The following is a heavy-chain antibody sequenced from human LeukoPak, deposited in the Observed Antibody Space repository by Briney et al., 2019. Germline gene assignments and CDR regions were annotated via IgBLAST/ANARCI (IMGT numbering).Heavy chain of an antibody. Sequence: PGGSLRLSCAASGFTFSSYAMSWVRQAPGKGLEWVSAILGSGGSTYYADSVKGRFTISRDNPKNTLYLQMNSQRAEDTAVYYCKKEGGFRIPFDYWGQGTLVTVSS. J-gene: IGHJ4*02. CDR2: ILGSGGST. D-gene: IGHD2-15*01. V-gene: IGHV3-23*01. CDR3: KKEGGFRIPFDY. CDR1: GFTFSSYA.